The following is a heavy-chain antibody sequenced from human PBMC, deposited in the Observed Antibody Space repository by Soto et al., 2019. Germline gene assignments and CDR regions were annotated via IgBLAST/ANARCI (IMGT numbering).Heavy chain of an antibody. CDR1: GFTFSSYA. Sequence: HPGGSLRLSCAASGFTFSSYAMSWVRQAPGKGLEWVSGISGSGDSTYYADSVKGRFTISRDNSKNTLYLQMNSLRAEDTAVYYCAKGVPGIAVAGTGYFQHWAQRTLVTVSS. D-gene: IGHD6-19*01. CDR3: AKGVPGIAVAGTGYFQH. CDR2: ISGSGDST. V-gene: IGHV3-23*01. J-gene: IGHJ1*01.